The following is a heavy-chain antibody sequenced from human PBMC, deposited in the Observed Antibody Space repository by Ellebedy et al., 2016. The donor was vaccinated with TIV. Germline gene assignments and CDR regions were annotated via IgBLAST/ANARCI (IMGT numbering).Heavy chain of an antibody. V-gene: IGHV4-4*07. CDR3: ARGGYSYGSYYYYGMDV. CDR2: IYTSGST. Sequence: MPSETLSLTCTVSGCSISSYYWSWIRQPAGKGLEWIGRIYTSGSTNYNPSLKSRVTMSVDTSKNQFSLKLSSVTAADTAVYYCARGGYSYGSYYYYGMDVWGQGTTVTVSS. D-gene: IGHD5-18*01. J-gene: IGHJ6*02. CDR1: GCSISSYY.